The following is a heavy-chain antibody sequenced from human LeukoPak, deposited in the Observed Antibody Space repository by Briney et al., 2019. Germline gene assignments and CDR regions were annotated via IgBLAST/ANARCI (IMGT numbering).Heavy chain of an antibody. CDR1: GFTFSSYA. CDR3: ARGPDYDSSGYYVL. CDR2: ISYDGSNK. V-gene: IGHV3-30*04. Sequence: HPGGSLRLSCAASGFTFSSYAMHWVRQAPGKGLEWVAVISYDGSNKYYADSVKGRFTISRDNSKNTLYLQMNSLRAEDTAVYYCARGPDYDSSGYYVLWGQGTMVTASS. D-gene: IGHD3-22*01. J-gene: IGHJ3*01.